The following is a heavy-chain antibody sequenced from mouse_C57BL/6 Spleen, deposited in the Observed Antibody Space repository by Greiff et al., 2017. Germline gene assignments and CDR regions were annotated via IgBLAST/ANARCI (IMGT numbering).Heavy chain of an antibody. J-gene: IGHJ2*01. Sequence: QVQLKESGAELVKPGASVKISCKPSGYAFSSYWMNWVKQRPGKGLEWIGQIYPGDGDTNYNGKFKGKATLTADKSSSTAYMQLRSLTSEDSAVYFCARDYYGSWDYWGQGTTLTVSS. CDR1: GYAFSSYW. D-gene: IGHD1-1*01. V-gene: IGHV1-80*01. CDR3: ARDYYGSWDY. CDR2: IYPGDGDT.